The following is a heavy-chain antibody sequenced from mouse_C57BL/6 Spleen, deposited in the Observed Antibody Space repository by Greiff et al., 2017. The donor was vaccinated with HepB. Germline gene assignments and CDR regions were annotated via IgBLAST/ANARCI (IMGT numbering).Heavy chain of an antibody. CDR2: IYPGDGDT. J-gene: IGHJ2*01. Sequence: VQLQESGAELVKPGASVKISCKASGYAFSSYWMNWVKQRPGKGLEWIGQIYPGDGDTNYNGKFKGKATLTADKSSSTAYMQLSSLTSEDSAVYFCARGATGSSPLGYWGQGTTLTVSS. CDR1: GYAFSSYW. V-gene: IGHV1-80*01. D-gene: IGHD1-1*01. CDR3: ARGATGSSPLGY.